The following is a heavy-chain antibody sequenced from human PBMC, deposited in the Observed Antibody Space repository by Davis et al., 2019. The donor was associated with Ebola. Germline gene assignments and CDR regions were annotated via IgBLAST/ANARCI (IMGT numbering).Heavy chain of an antibody. CDR3: AKERARTVTPNTYGMDV. CDR1: GFTFDDYA. CDR2: ISWNSGSI. D-gene: IGHD4-11*01. V-gene: IGHV3-9*01. Sequence: PGGSLRLSCAASGFTFDDYAMHWVRQAPGKGLEWVSGISWNSGSIGYADSVKGRFTISRDNAKNSLYLQMNSLRAEDTAVYYCAKERARTVTPNTYGMDVWGQGTTVTVSS. J-gene: IGHJ6*02.